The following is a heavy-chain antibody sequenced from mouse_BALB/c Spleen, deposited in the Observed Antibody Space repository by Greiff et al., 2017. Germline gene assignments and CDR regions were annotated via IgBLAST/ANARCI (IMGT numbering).Heavy chain of an antibody. J-gene: IGHJ2*01. Sequence: QVHVKQSGAELAKPGASVKMSCKASGYTFTSYWMHWVKQRPGQGLEWIGYINPSTGYTEYNQKFKDKATLTADKSSSTAYMQLSSLTSEDSAVYYCARSPYGNYEDYWGQGTTLTVSS. D-gene: IGHD2-1*01. CDR1: GYTFTSYW. V-gene: IGHV1-7*01. CDR3: ARSPYGNYEDY. CDR2: INPSTGYT.